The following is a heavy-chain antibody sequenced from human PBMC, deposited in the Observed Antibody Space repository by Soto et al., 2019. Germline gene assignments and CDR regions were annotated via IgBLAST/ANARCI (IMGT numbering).Heavy chain of an antibody. CDR2: TRNKANSYTT. D-gene: IGHD2-15*01. CDR3: ARGVVPDY. Sequence: EVQLVESGGGLVKPGGSLRLSCAASGFTFSDHYMDWVRQAPGKGLEWVGRTRNKANSYTTEYAASVKGRFTISRDDSKNSLYLQMTSLKTEDTAVYYCARGVVPDYWGQGTLVTVSS. J-gene: IGHJ4*02. CDR1: GFTFSDHY. V-gene: IGHV3-72*01.